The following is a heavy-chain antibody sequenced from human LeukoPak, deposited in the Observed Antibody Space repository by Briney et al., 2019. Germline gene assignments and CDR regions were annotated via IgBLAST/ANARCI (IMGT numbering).Heavy chain of an antibody. V-gene: IGHV1-69*04. CDR2: IIPILGIA. CDR1: GATFSTYA. J-gene: IGHJ6*02. Sequence: GASVKVSCEASGATFSTYAFSWVRQAPRQGLEWMGRIIPILGIANYAQKFQGRVTITADKSTSTAYMELSSLRSEDTAVYYCARGDHVVVVTANPDYYGMDVWGQGTTVTVSS. D-gene: IGHD2-21*02. CDR3: ARGDHVVVVTANPDYYGMDV.